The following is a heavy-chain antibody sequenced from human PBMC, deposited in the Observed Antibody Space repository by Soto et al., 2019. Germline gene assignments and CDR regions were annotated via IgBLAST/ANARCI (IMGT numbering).Heavy chain of an antibody. CDR1: GFTFSSYA. J-gene: IGHJ5*02. D-gene: IGHD3-22*01. V-gene: IGHV3-23*01. Sequence: PVGSLRLSCAASGFTFSSYAMSWVRQAPGKWLEWVSAISGSGGSTYYADFVKGRFTISRDNSKNTLYLPMNSLRAEDTAVYYCAKDRHYDSSGYWFDPWGQGTLVTVSS. CDR2: ISGSGGST. CDR3: AKDRHYDSSGYWFDP.